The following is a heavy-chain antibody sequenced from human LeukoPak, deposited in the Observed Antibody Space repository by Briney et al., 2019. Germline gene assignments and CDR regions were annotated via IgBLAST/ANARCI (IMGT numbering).Heavy chain of an antibody. CDR2: SSGSGRDA. J-gene: IGHJ4*02. Sequence: GGSLRLPCAASGFTFSTSDMSWVRQAPGKGLEWVSASSGSGRDAYYADSVKGRFTISGDNSKNTVYLQMNSLRAEDTAVYYCAKDALSQYDSTGSFDYWGQGTLVTVSS. CDR3: AKDALSQYDSTGSFDY. D-gene: IGHD3-22*01. V-gene: IGHV3-23*01. CDR1: GFTFSTSD.